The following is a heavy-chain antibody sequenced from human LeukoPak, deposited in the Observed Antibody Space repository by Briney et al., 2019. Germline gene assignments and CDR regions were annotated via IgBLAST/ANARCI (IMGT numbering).Heavy chain of an antibody. Sequence: ASVKVSCKASGYTFSGYYMHWVRQASGQGLEWMGRINPNSGGTNYAQKFQGRVTMTRDTSISTAYMELSRLRSDDSAVYYCARDLRYSGYDFDYWGQGTLVTVSS. V-gene: IGHV1-2*06. CDR3: ARDLRYSGYDFDY. D-gene: IGHD5-12*01. J-gene: IGHJ4*02. CDR1: GYTFSGYY. CDR2: INPNSGGT.